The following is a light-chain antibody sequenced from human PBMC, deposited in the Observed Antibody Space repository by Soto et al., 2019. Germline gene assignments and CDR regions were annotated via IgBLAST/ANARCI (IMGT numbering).Light chain of an antibody. CDR1: QSVSSN. CDR3: QQYNNWPPLT. J-gene: IGKJ2*01. CDR2: GAS. V-gene: IGKV3-15*01. Sequence: EIVMTQSPATLSVSPGERATRSCRASQSVSSNLAWYQQKPGQAPRLLIYGASTRATGIPARFSGSGSGTEFTLTISSLQSEDFAVYYCQQYNNWPPLTFGQGTQLEIK.